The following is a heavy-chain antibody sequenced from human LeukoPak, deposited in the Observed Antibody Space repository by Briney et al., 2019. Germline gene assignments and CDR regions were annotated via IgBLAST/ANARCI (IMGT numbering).Heavy chain of an antibody. D-gene: IGHD3-3*01. CDR2: IRSKANSYAT. CDR1: GFTFSGSA. J-gene: IGHJ6*03. CDR3: TGLYDFWSGYYTGPNYYYYYYMDV. Sequence: GGSLRLSCAASGFTFSGSAMHWVRQASGKGLEWVGRIRSKANSYATAYAASVKGRFTISRDDSKNTAYLQMNSLKTEVTAVYYCTGLYDFWSGYYTGPNYYYYYYMDVWGKGTTVTVSS. V-gene: IGHV3-73*01.